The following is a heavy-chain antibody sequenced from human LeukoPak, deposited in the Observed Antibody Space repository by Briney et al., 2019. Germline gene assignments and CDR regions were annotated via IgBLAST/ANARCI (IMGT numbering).Heavy chain of an antibody. CDR1: GFTFSSYE. D-gene: IGHD6-13*01. Sequence: GSLRLSCAPSGFTFSSYEMNWVRQAPGKGLEGVSYISSSVCSIYYPVSVKRRFTISRDNAKHSLYLQMNSLRAEDTAVYYCARDAYSSSWYVEPFDYWGRGALVTVSS. J-gene: IGHJ4*02. CDR3: ARDAYSSSWYVEPFDY. V-gene: IGHV3-48*03. CDR2: ISSSVCSI.